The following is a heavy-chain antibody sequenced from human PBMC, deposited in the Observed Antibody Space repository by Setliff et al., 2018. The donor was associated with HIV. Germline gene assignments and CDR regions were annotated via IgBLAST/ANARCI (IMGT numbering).Heavy chain of an antibody. V-gene: IGHV4-61*02. CDR1: GGSISSGNYY. J-gene: IGHJ6*03. D-gene: IGHD2-2*01. CDR3: ARDRDIVVVPASPQGYYYYMDV. Sequence: KPSETLSLTCTVSGGSISSGNYYWSWIRQPAGKGLEWIGRIYSSGSTNYNPSLKSRVTISINTSKNQFSLKLSSVTAADTAVYYCARDRDIVVVPASPQGYYYYMDVWGKGTTVTV. CDR2: IYSSGST.